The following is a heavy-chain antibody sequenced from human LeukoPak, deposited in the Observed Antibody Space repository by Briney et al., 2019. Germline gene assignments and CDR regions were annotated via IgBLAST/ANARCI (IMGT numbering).Heavy chain of an antibody. CDR3: ARTQRPWN. J-gene: IGHJ4*02. CDR1: GFTFDDYA. V-gene: IGHV3-9*01. D-gene: IGHD1-7*01. Sequence: GGSLRLSCAASGFTFDDYAMHWVRQAPGKGLEWVSGISWNSGSIGYADSVKGRFTISRDNAKNSLYLQMNSLRAEDTAVYYCARTQRPWNWGQGTLVTVSS. CDR2: ISWNSGSI.